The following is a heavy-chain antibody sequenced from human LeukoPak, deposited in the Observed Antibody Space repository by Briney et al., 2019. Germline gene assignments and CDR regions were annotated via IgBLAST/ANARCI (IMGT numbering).Heavy chain of an antibody. Sequence: GESLRISCKGSGYSFTSYWISWVRQMPGKGLEWMGRIDPSDSYTNYSPSFQGHVTISADKSISAAYLQWSSLKASDTAMYYCARLTDYGDYLGPVWYGMDVWGQGTTVTVSS. CDR3: ARLTDYGDYLGPVWYGMDV. V-gene: IGHV5-10-1*01. D-gene: IGHD4-17*01. J-gene: IGHJ6*02. CDR1: GYSFTSYW. CDR2: IDPSDSYT.